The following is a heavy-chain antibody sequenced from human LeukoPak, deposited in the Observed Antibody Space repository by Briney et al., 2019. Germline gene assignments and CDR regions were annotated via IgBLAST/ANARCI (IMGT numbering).Heavy chain of an antibody. D-gene: IGHD2-15*01. V-gene: IGHV1-8*02. J-gene: IGHJ4*02. CDR3: ARAGGYCGRISCPYYFDY. CDR1: GYTFTGYY. Sequence: ASVKVSCKASGYTFTGYYMYWVRQAPGQGIEWMGWMNPNSGNTGYAQKFQGRVTMTSNTSISKAYMELSSLRSEATAVYYCARAGGYCGRISCPYYFDYWGQGSLVAVSS. CDR2: MNPNSGNT.